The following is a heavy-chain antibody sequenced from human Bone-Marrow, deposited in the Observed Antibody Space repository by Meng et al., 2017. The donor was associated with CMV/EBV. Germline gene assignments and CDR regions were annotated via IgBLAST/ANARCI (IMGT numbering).Heavy chain of an antibody. Sequence: LSLTCAASGFTFSSYAMHWVRQAPGKGLEWVSSISSSSSYIYYADSVKGRFTISRDNAKNSLYLQMNSLRAEDTAVYYCARGSGYQFDYWGQGTLVTVSS. CDR1: GFTFSSYA. J-gene: IGHJ4*02. CDR3: ARGSGYQFDY. D-gene: IGHD3-22*01. CDR2: ISSSSSYI. V-gene: IGHV3-21*01.